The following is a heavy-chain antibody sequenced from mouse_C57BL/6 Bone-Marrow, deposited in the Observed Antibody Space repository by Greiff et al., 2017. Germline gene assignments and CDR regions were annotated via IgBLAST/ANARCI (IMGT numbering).Heavy chain of an antibody. CDR1: GFTFSSYA. CDR2: ISDGGSYT. V-gene: IGHV5-4*01. D-gene: IGHD4-1*01. CDR3: ARDNCGDFDV. Sequence: DVKLVESGGGLVKPGGSLKLSCAASGFTFSSYAMSWVRQTPEKRLEWVATISDGGSYTYYPDNVKGRFTISRDNAKNNLYLQMSHLKSEDTAVYYCARDNCGDFDVWGTGTTVTVSA. J-gene: IGHJ1*03.